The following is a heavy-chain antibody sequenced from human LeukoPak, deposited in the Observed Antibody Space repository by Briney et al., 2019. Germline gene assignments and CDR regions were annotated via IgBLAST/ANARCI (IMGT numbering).Heavy chain of an antibody. J-gene: IGHJ6*03. CDR2: ISAYNGNT. CDR3: AREGMVGGSGSYYRYYYCYMDV. D-gene: IGHD3-10*01. Sequence: ASVKVSCKASGYTFTSYGISWVRQAPGQGLEWMGWISAYNGNTNYAQKLQGRVTMTTDTSTSTAYMELSSLRSDDTAGYYCAREGMVGGSGSYYRYYYCYMDVWGKGTTVTVSS. CDR1: GYTFTSYG. V-gene: IGHV1-18*01.